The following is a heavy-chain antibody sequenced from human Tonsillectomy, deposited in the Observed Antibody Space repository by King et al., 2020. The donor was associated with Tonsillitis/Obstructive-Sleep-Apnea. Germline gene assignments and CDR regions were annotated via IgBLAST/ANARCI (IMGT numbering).Heavy chain of an antibody. CDR3: AKDIGVMVVAATYFDY. J-gene: IGHJ4*02. CDR2: ISYDGSNK. CDR1: GFTFSSFG. D-gene: IGHD2-15*01. V-gene: IGHV3-30*18. Sequence: VQLVESGGGVVQPGRSLRLSCAASGFTFSSFGMHWARQAPGKGLEWVAVISYDGSNKYYADSVKGRFTSSRDNSKNTLYLQMNSLRAEDTAVYYCAKDIGVMVVAATYFDYWGQGTLVTVSS.